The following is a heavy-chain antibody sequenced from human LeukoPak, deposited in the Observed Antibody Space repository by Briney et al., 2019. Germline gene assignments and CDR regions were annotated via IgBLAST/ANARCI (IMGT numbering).Heavy chain of an antibody. CDR3: AKSLGSVVVTASDY. Sequence: GGSLRLSCAASGFTFSSYAMSWVRQAPGKGLEWLSAISGSGGITYYVDSVKGRFTISRDNSKNTLYLQMNSRRAEDTAVYYCAKSLGSVVVTASDYWGQGTLVTVSS. CDR1: GFTFSSYA. J-gene: IGHJ4*02. CDR2: ISGSGGIT. D-gene: IGHD2-21*02. V-gene: IGHV3-23*01.